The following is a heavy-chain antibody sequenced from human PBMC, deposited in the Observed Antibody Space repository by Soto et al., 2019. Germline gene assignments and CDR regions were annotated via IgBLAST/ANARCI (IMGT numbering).Heavy chain of an antibody. Sequence: QVHLEESGGGVVQPGRSLRLSCAASGFSFSTYGMHWVRQAPGKGLEWVAVISHDGGNEYYADSVKGRFTISRDSSKNTVYLQMNNVRAEDTAVYYCAKDPSSGYTRGYFDFWGLGTLVTVSS. CDR1: GFSFSTYG. J-gene: IGHJ2*01. D-gene: IGHD3-22*01. CDR3: AKDPSSGYTRGYFDF. V-gene: IGHV3-30*18. CDR2: ISHDGGNE.